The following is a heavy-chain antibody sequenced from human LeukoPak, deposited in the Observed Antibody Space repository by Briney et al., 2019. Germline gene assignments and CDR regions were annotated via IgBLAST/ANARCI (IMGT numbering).Heavy chain of an antibody. Sequence: ASVKVSCKASGYSFDKFGISWVRQAPRQRLEWMGWISAYSGKTDSAQKLQDRVTMTTDNSTSTAYLELRSLRADDTAVYFCVRVGSAYGDPLEFDLWGQGTLVTVSS. J-gene: IGHJ5*02. V-gene: IGHV1-18*01. CDR2: ISAYSGKT. CDR1: GYSFDKFG. D-gene: IGHD2-21*01. CDR3: VRVGSAYGDPLEFDL.